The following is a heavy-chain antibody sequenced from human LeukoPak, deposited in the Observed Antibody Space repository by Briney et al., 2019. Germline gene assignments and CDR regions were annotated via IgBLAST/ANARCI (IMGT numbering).Heavy chain of an antibody. CDR2: IKYDGSEM. D-gene: IGHD3-10*01. CDR1: GFTFSSYW. V-gene: IGHV3-7*04. J-gene: IGHJ4*02. Sequence: KPGGSLRLSCAASGFTFSSYWMSWVRQAPGKGLEWVANIKYDGSEMYSVDSVKGRFSISRDNAKKALYLQMNSLRAEDTAVYYCARAYYYGSGDYYSWAYFDFWGLGTLVTVSS. CDR3: ARAYYYGSGDYYSWAYFDF.